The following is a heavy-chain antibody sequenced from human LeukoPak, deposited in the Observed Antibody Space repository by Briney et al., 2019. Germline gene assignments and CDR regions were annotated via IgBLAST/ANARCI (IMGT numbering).Heavy chain of an antibody. CDR1: GFTFDDYA. J-gene: IGHJ4*02. D-gene: IGHD6-13*01. Sequence: PGRSLRLSCAASGFTFDDYAMHWVRQAPRKGLAWVSGISWNSGSIRYADSVKGRFTISRDNAKNSLYLQMNSLRAEDAAVYYCAKDLSSSWYSGFDYWGQGTLVTVSS. CDR2: ISWNSGSI. CDR3: AKDLSSSWYSGFDY. V-gene: IGHV3-9*01.